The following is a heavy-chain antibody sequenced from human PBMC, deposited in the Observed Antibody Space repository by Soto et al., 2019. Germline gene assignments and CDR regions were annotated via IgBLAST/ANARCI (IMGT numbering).Heavy chain of an antibody. V-gene: IGHV3-23*01. J-gene: IGHJ5*02. CDR2: ISGSGGST. D-gene: IGHD2-15*01. CDR3: ARDKMRCRGGSCYSGNWFDP. Sequence: GSLRLSCAASGFTFSSYAMSWVRQAPGKGLEWVSNISGSGGSTYYADSVKGRFTISRDNAKNSLYLQMNSLRAEDTAVYYCARDKMRCRGGSCYSGNWFDPRGQGTLVNVSS. CDR1: GFTFSSYA.